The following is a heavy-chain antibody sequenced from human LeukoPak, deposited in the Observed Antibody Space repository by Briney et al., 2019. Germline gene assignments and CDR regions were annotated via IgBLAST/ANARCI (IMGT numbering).Heavy chain of an antibody. CDR1: GFTFSSYA. CDR2: ISGSGGST. V-gene: IGHV3-23*01. Sequence: PGGSLRLSCAASGFTFSSYAMSWVRQAPGKGLEWVSAISGSGGSTYYADSVKGRFTISRGNSKNTLYLQMNSLRAEDTAVYYCAKDSDRGWELLHFDYWGQGTLVTVSS. CDR3: AKDSDRGWELLHFDY. D-gene: IGHD1-26*01. J-gene: IGHJ4*02.